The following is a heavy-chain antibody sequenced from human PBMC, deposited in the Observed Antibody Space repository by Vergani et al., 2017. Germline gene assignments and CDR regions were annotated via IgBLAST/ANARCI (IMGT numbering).Heavy chain of an antibody. CDR3: ARDPLTYSSSWFDY. D-gene: IGHD6-13*01. CDR1: GFSFTTYS. V-gene: IGHV3-21*01. Sequence: EVQLVESGGSLVKPGGSLRLSCAASGFSFTTYSMNWVRQAPGKGLEWVSSISSSSSYIYYADSVKGRFTISRDNAKNSLYLQMNSLRAEDTAVYYCARDPLTYSSSWFDYWGQGTLVTVSS. CDR2: ISSSSSYI. J-gene: IGHJ4*02.